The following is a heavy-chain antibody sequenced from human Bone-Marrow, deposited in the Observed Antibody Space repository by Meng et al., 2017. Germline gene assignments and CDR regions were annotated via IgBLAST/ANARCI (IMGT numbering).Heavy chain of an antibody. D-gene: IGHD2-2*01. CDR2: INPNSGGT. Sequence: ASVKVSCKASGYTFTGYDMHWVRQAPGQGLEWMGRINPNSGGTNYAQKFQGSVTMTKDTSISTAYMELSRLRSDDTAVYYCARDGFRSVVVPAPVDYWGQGTLVTVSS. CDR3: ARDGFRSVVVPAPVDY. J-gene: IGHJ4*02. CDR1: GYTFTGYD. V-gene: IGHV1-2*06.